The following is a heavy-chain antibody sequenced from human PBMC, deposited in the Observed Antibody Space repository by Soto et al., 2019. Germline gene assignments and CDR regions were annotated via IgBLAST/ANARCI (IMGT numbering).Heavy chain of an antibody. J-gene: IGHJ4*02. D-gene: IGHD2-21*02. CDR1: GYSFTNYG. CDR2: IGVFNGNT. CDR3: ARVEYGDLIYVDY. Sequence: ASVKVSCKASGYSFTNYGITWVRQAPGQGLEWMGWIGVFNGNTGYDQKFRDRVAMTTDTSTTTAYLELRSLTSDDTAMYYCARVEYGDLIYVDYWGQGTLVTVSS. V-gene: IGHV1-18*01.